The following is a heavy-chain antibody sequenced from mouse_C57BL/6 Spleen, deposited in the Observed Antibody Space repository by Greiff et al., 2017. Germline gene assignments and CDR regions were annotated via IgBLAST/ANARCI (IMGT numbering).Heavy chain of an antibody. V-gene: IGHV2-2*01. D-gene: IGHD2-4*01. CDR1: GFSLTSYG. CDR3: ARNDYDYSYYAMDY. Sequence: QVHVKQSGPGLVQPSQSLSITCTVSGFSLTSYGVHWVRQSPGKGLEWLGVIWSGGSTDYNAAFISRLSISKDNSKSQVFFKMNSLQADDTAIYYCARNDYDYSYYAMDYWGQGTSVTVSS. J-gene: IGHJ4*01. CDR2: IWSGGST.